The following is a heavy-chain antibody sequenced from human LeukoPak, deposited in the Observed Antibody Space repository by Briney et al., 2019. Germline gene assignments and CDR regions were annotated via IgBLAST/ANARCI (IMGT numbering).Heavy chain of an antibody. CDR2: IIPIFGTA. V-gene: IGHV1-69*01. Sequence: GASVKVSCKASGGTFSRYAISWVRQAPGQGLEWMGGIIPIFGTANYAQKFQGRVTITADESTSTAYMELSSLRSEDTAVYYCARAHLGYDILTGYYHWGQGTLVTVSS. CDR1: GGTFSRYA. D-gene: IGHD3-9*01. CDR3: ARAHLGYDILTGYYH. J-gene: IGHJ5*02.